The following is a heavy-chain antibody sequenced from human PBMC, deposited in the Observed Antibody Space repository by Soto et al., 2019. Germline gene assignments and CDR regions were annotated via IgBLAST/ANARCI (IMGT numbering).Heavy chain of an antibody. Sequence: SETLSLTCAVYGGSISGYYWSWIRQPPGKGLEWIGEINHSGTTNYNPSLESRVTISVDTSKNQFSLKLTAVTAADTAVYYCARARYCTSASCPGYFQHWGQGTLVTVSS. J-gene: IGHJ1*01. CDR1: GGSISGYY. CDR3: ARARYCTSASCPGYFQH. V-gene: IGHV4-34*01. CDR2: INHSGTT. D-gene: IGHD2-2*01.